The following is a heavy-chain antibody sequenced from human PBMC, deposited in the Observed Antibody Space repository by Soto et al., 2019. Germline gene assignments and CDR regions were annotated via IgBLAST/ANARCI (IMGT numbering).Heavy chain of an antibody. V-gene: IGHV4-31*03. J-gene: IGHJ5*02. D-gene: IGHD3-10*01. CDR3: AREEVDYYSSGSYNWFDP. Sequence: PSETLSLTCTVSGGSINSGDYYWSWICQHPGKGLEWIGYIYYSGSTYYNPSLKSRVTISVDTSKSQFSLKLSSVTAADTAVYYCAREEVDYYSSGSYNWFDPWGQGTLVT. CDR1: GGSINSGDYY. CDR2: IYYSGST.